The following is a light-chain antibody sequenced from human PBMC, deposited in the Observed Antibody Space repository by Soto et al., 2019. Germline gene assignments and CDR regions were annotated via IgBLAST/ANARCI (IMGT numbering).Light chain of an antibody. V-gene: IGKV4-1*01. CDR2: WAS. J-gene: IGKJ2*02. Sequence: DIVMTQSPDSLAVSLGERATINCKSSQSVLYSSNNKNYLAWYQQKPGQHPKLLIYWASTRESGVPDRFSGSGSGTDSTLTISSLQAEDVAVYYCQQYYSTPCTFGQGTKLEIK. CDR3: QQYYSTPCT. CDR1: QSVLYSSNNKNY.